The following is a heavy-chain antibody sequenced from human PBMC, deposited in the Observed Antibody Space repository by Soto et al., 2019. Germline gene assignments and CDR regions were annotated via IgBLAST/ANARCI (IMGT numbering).Heavy chain of an antibody. J-gene: IGHJ4*02. CDR3: AKYGAHGGFDY. Sequence: QVQLVESGGGVVQPGRSLRLSCAASGFTFSSYGMHWVRQAPGKGLEWVAVISYDGSNKYYADSVKGRFTISRDNSKNTLYLQMNSLRAEDTAVYYCAKYGAHGGFDYWGQGTLVTVSS. CDR2: ISYDGSNK. CDR1: GFTFSSYG. D-gene: IGHD4-17*01. V-gene: IGHV3-30*18.